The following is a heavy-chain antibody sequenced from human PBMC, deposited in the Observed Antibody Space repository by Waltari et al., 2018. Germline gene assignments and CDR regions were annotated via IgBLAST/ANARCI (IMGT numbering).Heavy chain of an antibody. CDR1: EFSFSSYA. J-gene: IGHJ6*02. D-gene: IGHD3-22*01. CDR2: ISYKSRNI. V-gene: IGHV3-30*04. Sequence: QVQLVESGGGVVQPGRSLRLSCAASEFSFSSYAMHWVRQVPGKGLEWVEVISYKSRNIYYVDSVKGRFTISRDNSEKMLYLQMSSLRPEDTAVYYCARDYCDRTYCHGMDVWGQGTTVTVSS. CDR3: ARDYCDRTYCHGMDV.